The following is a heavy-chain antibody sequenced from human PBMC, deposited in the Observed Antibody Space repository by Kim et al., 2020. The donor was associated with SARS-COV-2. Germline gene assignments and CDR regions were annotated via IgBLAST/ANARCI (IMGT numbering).Heavy chain of an antibody. V-gene: IGHV4-34*01. D-gene: IGHD3-9*01. Sequence: SETLSLTCAVYGGSFSGYYWSWIRQPPGKGLEWIGEINHSGSTNYNPSLKSRVTISVDTSKNQFSLKLSSVTAADTAVYYCARGSKPYYDILTGQFDYWG. CDR1: GGSFSGYY. CDR2: INHSGST. CDR3: ARGSKPYYDILTGQFDY. J-gene: IGHJ4*01.